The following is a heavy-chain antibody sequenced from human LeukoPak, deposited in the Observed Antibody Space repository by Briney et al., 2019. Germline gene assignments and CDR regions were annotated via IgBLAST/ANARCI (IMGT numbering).Heavy chain of an antibody. CDR2: INGSGSST. CDR1: GFTFSNYA. D-gene: IGHD6-13*01. V-gene: IGHV3-23*01. CDR3: AKDRSDSSNWYLGDY. Sequence: GGSLRLSYAASGFTFSNYAMSWVRQAPGKGLEWVSVINGSGSSTNYADSVKGRFTISRDNSKNTLYLQMNSLRVDDTAVYYCAKDRSDSSNWYLGDYWGQGTLVTVSP. J-gene: IGHJ4*02.